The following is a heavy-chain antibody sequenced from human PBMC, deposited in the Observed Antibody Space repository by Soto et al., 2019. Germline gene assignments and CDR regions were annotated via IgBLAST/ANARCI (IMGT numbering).Heavy chain of an antibody. CDR1: GGTLSSYG. Sequence: SGEVSCKASGGTLSSYGVSMGGQAPGQGVEWMGGIIPILGTANYAQKFQGRVTITADKSTSKAYMELSSLRSEDTAVYYCARGGPYCGGDGGCAFDIWGQGTMVTV. D-gene: IGHD2-21*02. CDR3: ARGGPYCGGDGGCAFDI. J-gene: IGHJ3*02. CDR2: IIPILGTA. V-gene: IGHV1-69*06.